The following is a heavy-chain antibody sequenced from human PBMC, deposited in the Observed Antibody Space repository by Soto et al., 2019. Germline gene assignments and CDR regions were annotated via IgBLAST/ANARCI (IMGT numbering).Heavy chain of an antibody. Sequence: ASETLSLTCTVSGGSISGYYWSWIRQPPGKGLEWLGYVYYSGTTDYNPSLKSRITMSVDTSKNQFSLTLSSVTAADTAVYYCARDGQSLAPYALDVWGQGTSVTVSS. CDR2: VYYSGTT. J-gene: IGHJ6*02. D-gene: IGHD6-19*01. V-gene: IGHV4-59*01. CDR1: GGSISGYY. CDR3: ARDGQSLAPYALDV.